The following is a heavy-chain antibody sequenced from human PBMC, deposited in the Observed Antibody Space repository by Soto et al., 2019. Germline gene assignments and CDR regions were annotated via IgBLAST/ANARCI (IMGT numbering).Heavy chain of an antibody. CDR3: ARDQNYYDSSGYYSRWFDP. V-gene: IGHV4-31*03. D-gene: IGHD3-22*01. CDR2: IYYSGST. CDR1: GGSISSGGYY. J-gene: IGHJ5*02. Sequence: TLSLTCTVSGGSISSGGYYWSWIRQHPGKGLEWIGYIYYSGSTYYNPSLKSRVTISVDTSKNQFSLKLSSVTAADTAVYYCARDQNYYDSSGYYSRWFDPWGQGTLVTVPQ.